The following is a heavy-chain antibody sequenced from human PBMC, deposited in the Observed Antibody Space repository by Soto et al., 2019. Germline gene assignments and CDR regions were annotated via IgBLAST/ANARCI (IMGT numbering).Heavy chain of an antibody. CDR3: ARSQGSSTSLEIYYYYYYRMDV. CDR2: IIPISDTT. D-gene: IGHD2-2*01. J-gene: IGHJ6*02. CDR1: GGTFSSYA. V-gene: IGHV1-69*13. Sequence: SVKVSCKASGGTFSSYAISWVRQAPGQGLEWMGGIIPISDTTNYAQKFQGRVTITADESTSTAYMELSSLRSEDTAVYYCARSQGSSTSLEIYYYYYYRMDVWGQGTTVTVSS.